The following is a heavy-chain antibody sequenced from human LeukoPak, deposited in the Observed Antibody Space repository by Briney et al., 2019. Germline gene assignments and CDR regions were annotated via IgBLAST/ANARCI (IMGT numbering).Heavy chain of an antibody. CDR2: IYYSGST. V-gene: IGHV4-59*08. CDR3: ARGVAGSGSTPKY. Sequence: SETLSLTCTVSGGSISSYYWSWIRQPPGKGLEWIGYIYYSGSTNYNPSLKSRVTISVDTSKNQFSLKLRSVTAADTAVYYCARGVAGSGSTPKYWGQGTLVTVSS. CDR1: GGSISSYY. D-gene: IGHD1-26*01. J-gene: IGHJ4*02.